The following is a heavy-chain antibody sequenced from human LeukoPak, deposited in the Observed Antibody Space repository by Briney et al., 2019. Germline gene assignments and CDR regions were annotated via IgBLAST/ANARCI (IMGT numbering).Heavy chain of an antibody. Sequence: GGSLRLSCAASGFTFSSYWIHWVRQAPGKGLVWVSRINTDGGSTSFADSVKGRFTISRDNAKNTLYLQMNSLRAEDTAVYYCARERMYYYGSGSYYSPLSPWGQGTLVTVSS. CDR2: INTDGGST. CDR3: ARERMYYYGSGSYYSPLSP. J-gene: IGHJ5*02. CDR1: GFTFSSYW. V-gene: IGHV3-74*01. D-gene: IGHD3-10*01.